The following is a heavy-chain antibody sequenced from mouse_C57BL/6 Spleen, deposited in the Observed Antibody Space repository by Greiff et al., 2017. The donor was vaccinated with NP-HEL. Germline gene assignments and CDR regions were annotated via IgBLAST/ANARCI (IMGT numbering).Heavy chain of an antibody. Sequence: VQLQQSGAELVRPGASVTLSCKASGYTFTDYEMHWVKQTPVHGLEWIGAIDPETGGTAYNQKFKGKAILTADKSSSTAYMELRSLTSEDSAVYYCTRWYYYEGFAYWGQGTLVTVSA. CDR2: IDPETGGT. CDR3: TRWYYYEGFAY. D-gene: IGHD1-1*01. J-gene: IGHJ3*01. V-gene: IGHV1-15*01. CDR1: GYTFTDYE.